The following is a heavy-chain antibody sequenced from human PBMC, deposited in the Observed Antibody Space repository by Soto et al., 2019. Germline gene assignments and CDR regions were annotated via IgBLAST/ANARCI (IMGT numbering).Heavy chain of an antibody. D-gene: IGHD6-13*01. CDR2: ISYSGST. CDR1: GGSISSGDYY. V-gene: IGHV4-30-4*01. Sequence: SETLSLTCSVSGGSISSGDYYWTWIRQPPGKGLEWIGYISYSGSTFYSPSLKRRVTISVDRSKNQFSLKLSSVTAADTAVYYCARGQAAAPAMDVWGLGLLVTVSS. J-gene: IGHJ4*02. CDR3: ARGQAAAPAMDV.